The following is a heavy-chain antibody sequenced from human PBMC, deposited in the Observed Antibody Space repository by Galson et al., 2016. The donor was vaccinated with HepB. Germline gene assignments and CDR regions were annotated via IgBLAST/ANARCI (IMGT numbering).Heavy chain of an antibody. Sequence: SLRLSCAASGFTFSRYWMHWVRQTPERGLVWVSRISGDGSDTSYADSVKGRFTVSRDNAKNTLFLQMDSLRAEDTAVYYCARDPSRSIFDYGGDYWGQGTLVTVSS. CDR1: GFTFSRYW. CDR2: ISGDGSDT. D-gene: IGHD4/OR15-4a*01. V-gene: IGHV3-74*01. J-gene: IGHJ4*02. CDR3: ARDPSRSIFDYGGDY.